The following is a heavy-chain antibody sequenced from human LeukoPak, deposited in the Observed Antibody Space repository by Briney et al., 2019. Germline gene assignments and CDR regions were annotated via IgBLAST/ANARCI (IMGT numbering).Heavy chain of an antibody. CDR1: GGSISWGSYY. D-gene: IGHD3-10*01. CDR2: IYNSGST. CDR3: APFGSGTEFDY. J-gene: IGHJ4*02. Sequence: SETLSLTCTVSGGSISWGSYYWSWLRQPTGKGLEWIGSIYNSGSTYYNPSLKSRVTISVDTSKNQFSLKLSSVTAADTAVYYCAPFGSGTEFDYWGQGTLVTVSS. V-gene: IGHV4-39*01.